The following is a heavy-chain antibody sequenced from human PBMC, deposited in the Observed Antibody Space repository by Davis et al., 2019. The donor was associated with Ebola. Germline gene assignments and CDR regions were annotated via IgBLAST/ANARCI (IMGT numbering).Heavy chain of an antibody. Sequence: AASVKVSCKASGYTFTNSGINWVRQATGHGLEWMGWMNPNSGNTGYAQKLQGRVSMTRNTSINTAYMELSSLRSEDTAVYYCARRGRVNYCSGGSCYSVWFDPWGQGSLVTVSS. J-gene: IGHJ5*02. CDR3: ARRGRVNYCSGGSCYSVWFDP. D-gene: IGHD2-15*01. V-gene: IGHV1-8*01. CDR1: GYTFTNSG. CDR2: MNPNSGNT.